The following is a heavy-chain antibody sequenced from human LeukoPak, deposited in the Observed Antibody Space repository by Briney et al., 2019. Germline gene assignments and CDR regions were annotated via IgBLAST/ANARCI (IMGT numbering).Heavy chain of an antibody. Sequence: PGGSLRLSCAASGFTFSSYAMSWVRQAPGKGLEWVGRIRSKANSYATAYAASVKGRFTISRDDSKNTTYLQMNSLKTEDTAVYYCTRRCSGGSCVGNWFDPWGQGTLVTVSS. D-gene: IGHD2-15*01. V-gene: IGHV3-73*01. CDR2: IRSKANSYAT. CDR3: TRRCSGGSCVGNWFDP. J-gene: IGHJ5*02. CDR1: GFTFSSYA.